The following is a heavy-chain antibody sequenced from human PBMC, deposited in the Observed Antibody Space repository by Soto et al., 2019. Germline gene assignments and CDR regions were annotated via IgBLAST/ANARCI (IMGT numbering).Heavy chain of an antibody. CDR1: GFSLSTSGVG. Sequence: SGPTLVNPTQTLTLTCTFSGFSLSTSGVGVGWIRQPPGKALEWLALIYWDDDKRYSPSLKTRLTISKDTSKNQVVLTMTNMDPVDTATYYCARIGIAAAGTGVGYYYYGMDVWGQGTTVTVSS. D-gene: IGHD6-13*01. J-gene: IGHJ6*02. CDR2: IYWDDDK. CDR3: ARIGIAAAGTGVGYYYYGMDV. V-gene: IGHV2-5*02.